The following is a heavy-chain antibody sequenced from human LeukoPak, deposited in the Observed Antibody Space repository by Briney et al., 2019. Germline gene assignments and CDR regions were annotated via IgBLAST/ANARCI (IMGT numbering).Heavy chain of an antibody. Sequence: PGGSLRLSCAASGFTFSNYWMHWVRQAPGKGLVWVSRINSDGSSTTYADSEKGRFTISRDNAKNTLYLQMNSLRAEDTAVYYCARDYGRSRDYGMDVWGQGTTVTVSS. V-gene: IGHV3-74*01. CDR3: ARDYGRSRDYGMDV. CDR1: GFTFSNYW. J-gene: IGHJ6*02. CDR2: INSDGSST. D-gene: IGHD3-10*01.